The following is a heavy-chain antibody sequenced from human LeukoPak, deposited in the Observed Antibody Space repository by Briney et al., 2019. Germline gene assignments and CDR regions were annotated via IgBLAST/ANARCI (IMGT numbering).Heavy chain of an antibody. V-gene: IGHV3-48*01. J-gene: IGHJ4*02. CDR2: ISTTSSTI. Sequence: GGSLRLSCAASGFTFSSYSMNWVRQAPGRGLEWVSYISTTSSTIYYADSVKGRFTISRDNAKNSLYLQMNSLRAEDTAVYYCARVRGTYYFDYWGQGTLVTASS. CDR1: GFTFSSYS. D-gene: IGHD1-26*01. CDR3: ARVRGTYYFDY.